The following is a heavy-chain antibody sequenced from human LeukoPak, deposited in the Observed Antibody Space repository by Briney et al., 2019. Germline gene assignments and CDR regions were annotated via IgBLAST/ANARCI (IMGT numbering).Heavy chain of an antibody. J-gene: IGHJ6*02. CDR3: AAPSGWPYYYGMDV. V-gene: IGHV1-58*01. CDR1: GFTFTNSA. Sequence: SVKVSCKASGFTFTNSAVQWVRQARGQRLEWIGWIVVGSGNTNYAQKFQERVTITRDMSTSTAYMELSSLRSEDTAVYYCAAPSGWPYYYGMDVWGQGTTVTVSS. D-gene: IGHD6-25*01. CDR2: IVVGSGNT.